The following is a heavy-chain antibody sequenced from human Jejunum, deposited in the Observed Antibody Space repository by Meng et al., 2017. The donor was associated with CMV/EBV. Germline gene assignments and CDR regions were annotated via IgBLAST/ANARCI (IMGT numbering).Heavy chain of an antibody. D-gene: IGHD1-14*01. CDR2: TNKDGSEK. CDR1: GFILTKNW. CDR3: ARHNTCLDS. J-gene: IGHJ5*02. V-gene: IGHV3-7*04. Sequence: LLGLGGGLCRPGGYLRLSAAVSGFILTKNWMSGVRQAPGKGLEWVANTNKDGSEKSIVDSVKGRFTISRDHAKNSLSLQMNSLEHADTPVYFCARHNTCLDSWGPGTLVTVSS.